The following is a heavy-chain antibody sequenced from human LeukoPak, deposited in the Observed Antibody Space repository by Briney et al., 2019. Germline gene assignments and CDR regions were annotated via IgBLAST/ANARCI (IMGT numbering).Heavy chain of an antibody. J-gene: IGHJ6*03. Sequence: SETLSLTCTVSGGSISSYYWSWVLQPPGKGLEWIGYIYYSGSTNYNPSLKSRVTISVDTSKNQFSLKLSSVTAADTAVYYCARDVGYYGSGSYYKGYYYMDVWGKGTTVTISS. CDR1: GGSISSYY. D-gene: IGHD3-10*01. CDR3: ARDVGYYGSGSYYKGYYYMDV. V-gene: IGHV4-59*01. CDR2: IYYSGST.